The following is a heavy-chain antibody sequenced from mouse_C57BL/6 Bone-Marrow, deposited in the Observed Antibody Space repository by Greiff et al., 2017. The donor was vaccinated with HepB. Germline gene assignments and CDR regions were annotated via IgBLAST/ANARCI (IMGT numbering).Heavy chain of an antibody. J-gene: IGHJ4*01. CDR3: ARSFPYYYAMDY. CDR2: IYPGSGST. V-gene: IGHV1-55*01. CDR1: GYTFTSYW. Sequence: VQLQQPGAELVKPGASVKMSCKASGYTFTSYWITWVKQRPGQGLEWIGDIYPGSGSTNYNEKFKSKATLTVDTSSSTAYMQLSSLASEASAVYYCARSFPYYYAMDYWGQGTSVTVSS.